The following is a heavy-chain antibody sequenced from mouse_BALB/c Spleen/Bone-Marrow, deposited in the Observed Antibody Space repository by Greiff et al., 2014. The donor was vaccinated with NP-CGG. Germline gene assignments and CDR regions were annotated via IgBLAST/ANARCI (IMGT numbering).Heavy chain of an antibody. CDR1: GFTFTDYY. CDR2: IRNKANGYTT. CDR3: AGDRAARATGYYFDC. D-gene: IGHD3-1*01. Sequence: EVQLVESGGGLVQPGGSLRLSCATSGFTFTDYYMSWVRQPPGKALEWLGFIRNKANGYTTEYSASVKGRFTISRDNSQSILYLQMNTLRAEDSATYYCAGDRAARATGYYFDCWGQGTTLTVSS. V-gene: IGHV7-3*02. J-gene: IGHJ2*01.